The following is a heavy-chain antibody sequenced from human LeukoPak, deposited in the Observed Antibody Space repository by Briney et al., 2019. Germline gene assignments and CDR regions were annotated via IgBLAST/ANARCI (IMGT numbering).Heavy chain of an antibody. D-gene: IGHD3-9*01. CDR2: ISYDGSNK. CDR1: GFTFSSYA. J-gene: IGHJ6*02. Sequence: GGSLRLSCAASGFTFSSYAMHWVRQAPGKGLEWVAVISYDGSNKYYADSAKGRFTISRDNSKNTLYLQMDSLRAEDTAVYYCARDVLTGYGMDVWGQGTTVTVSS. CDR3: ARDVLTGYGMDV. V-gene: IGHV3-30-3*01.